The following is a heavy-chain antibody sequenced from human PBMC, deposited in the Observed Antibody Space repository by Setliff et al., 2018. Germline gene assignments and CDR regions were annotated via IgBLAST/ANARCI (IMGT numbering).Heavy chain of an antibody. V-gene: IGHV3-7*01. CDR1: GFTFSDYY. Sequence: GGSLRLSCAASGFTFSDYYMTWIRQAPGKGLEWVANIKQDGSEKYYVDSVKGRFTISRDNAKNSLYLQMNSLRAEDTAVYYCARAQSWSGGPYYFDNWGQGTLVTVSS. CDR2: IKQDGSEK. CDR3: ARAQSWSGGPYYFDN. D-gene: IGHD3-3*01. J-gene: IGHJ4*02.